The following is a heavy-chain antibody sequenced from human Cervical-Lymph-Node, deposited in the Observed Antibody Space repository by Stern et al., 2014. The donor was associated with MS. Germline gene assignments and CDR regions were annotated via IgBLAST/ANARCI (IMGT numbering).Heavy chain of an antibody. Sequence: QVQLQESGPGLVKPSETLSLTCTVSGGSISSSSYYWGWIRQPPGKGLGXIGRIYYSGSTYYNPSLKSRLTISEDTSKNQFSLKVSSVTAADTAVYYCASAVERTSSGNFDYWGQGTLVTVSS. V-gene: IGHV4-39*01. J-gene: IGHJ4*02. D-gene: IGHD1-1*01. CDR2: IYYSGST. CDR1: GGSISSSSYY. CDR3: ASAVERTSSGNFDY.